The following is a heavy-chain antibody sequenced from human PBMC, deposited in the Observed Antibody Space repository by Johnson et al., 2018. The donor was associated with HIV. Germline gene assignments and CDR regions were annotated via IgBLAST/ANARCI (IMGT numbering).Heavy chain of an antibody. CDR2: IQQDGSAT. D-gene: IGHD4/OR15-4a*01. CDR1: GFTFSNYW. Sequence: VQLVESGGGLIQPGGSLRLSCAASGFTFSNYWMTWVRQAPGKGLEWLANIQQDGSATYYVDSVKGRFTISRDNAKNTLFLQMNSLRDEDTAVYYCARLKKEAFDIWGQGTMVTVSS. J-gene: IGHJ3*02. CDR3: ARLKKEAFDI. V-gene: IGHV3-7*05.